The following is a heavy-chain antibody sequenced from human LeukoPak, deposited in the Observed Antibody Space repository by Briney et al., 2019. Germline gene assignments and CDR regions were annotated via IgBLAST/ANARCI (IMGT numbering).Heavy chain of an antibody. J-gene: IGHJ3*02. Sequence: PSQTLSLTCTVSGGSVSSGAYYWSWIRQPAGKGLEWIGHIYTTGSTSYSPSLKSRVTISIDTSKNQFSLKMRSVTAADTAVYYCARIGTVDIWGQGTMVTVSS. CDR2: IYTTGST. D-gene: IGHD1-1*01. V-gene: IGHV4-61*09. CDR1: GGSVSSGAYY. CDR3: ARIGTVDI.